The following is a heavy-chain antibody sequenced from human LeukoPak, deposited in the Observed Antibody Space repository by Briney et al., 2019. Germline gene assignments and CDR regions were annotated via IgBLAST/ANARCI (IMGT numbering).Heavy chain of an antibody. D-gene: IGHD1-26*01. J-gene: IGHJ3*02. V-gene: IGHV3-21*01. CDR1: GFTFSSYS. CDR3: AVPSGSYYGGDAFDI. Sequence: PGGSLRLSCAASGFTFSSYSMKWVRQAPGKGLEWVSSISSSSSYIYYADSVKGRFTISRDNAKNSLYLQMNSLRAEDTAVYYCAVPSGSYYGGDAFDIWGQGTMVTVSS. CDR2: ISSSSSYI.